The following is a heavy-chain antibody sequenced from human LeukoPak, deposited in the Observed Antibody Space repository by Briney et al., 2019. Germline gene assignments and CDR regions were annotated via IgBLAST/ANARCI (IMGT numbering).Heavy chain of an antibody. CDR2: IYDSGST. Sequence: SETLSLTCTVSGGSIRSSYYYWGWIRQPPGKGLEWIGSIYDSGSTYYNPSLKSRVTISVDTSKNQFSLKLNSVTAADTAVYYCARYSSSWPDAFDIWGLGTIVTVSS. CDR3: ARYSSSWPDAFDI. V-gene: IGHV4-39*01. J-gene: IGHJ3*02. CDR1: GGSIRSSYYY. D-gene: IGHD6-13*01.